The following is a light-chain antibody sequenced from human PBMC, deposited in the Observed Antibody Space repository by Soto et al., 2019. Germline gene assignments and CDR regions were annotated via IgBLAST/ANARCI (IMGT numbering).Light chain of an antibody. CDR1: QSVSSNY. CDR2: GAS. CDR3: QQYGSSLSIT. J-gene: IGKJ5*01. V-gene: IGKV3-20*01. Sequence: EIVLTQSPGTLSLSPGERATLSCRASQSVSSNYFAWYQQKPGQAPRLLIYGASSRATGIPDRFSGSGSGTDFTLTISRLEPEDFAVSYCQQYGSSLSITFGQGTRLEFK.